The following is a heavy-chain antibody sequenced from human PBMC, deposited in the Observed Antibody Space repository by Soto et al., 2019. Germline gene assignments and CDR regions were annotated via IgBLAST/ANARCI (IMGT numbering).Heavy chain of an antibody. Sequence: SETLCLTCTLSGGSISSGGYYWSWISRHPGKGLEYIGYIYYSGSTYYNPSLQSRITISVDTSKNEFSLKLGSVTAADTAVYYCARMGRFCRSNGCFGNYFDYWGQGALVTVSS. CDR3: ARMGRFCRSNGCFGNYFDY. J-gene: IGHJ4*02. D-gene: IGHD2-2*01. V-gene: IGHV4-31*03. CDR1: GGSISSGGYY. CDR2: IYYSGST.